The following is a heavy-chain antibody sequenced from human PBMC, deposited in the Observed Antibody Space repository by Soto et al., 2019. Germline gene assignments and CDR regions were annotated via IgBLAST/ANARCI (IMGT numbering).Heavy chain of an antibody. J-gene: IGHJ4*02. V-gene: IGHV1-69*04. CDR3: ATSYGSGYRAFDY. Sequence: QVQLVQSGAEVKRPGSSVKVSCKASGDTFSFYSINWVRQAPGLGLEWMGRVNPILSMSNYAQRFQGRVTMTAATSTSTAYMDLSGMRSEDTAMYYCATSYGSGYRAFDYWGQGALVTVSS. CDR2: VNPILSMS. CDR1: GDTFSFYS. D-gene: IGHD3-10*01.